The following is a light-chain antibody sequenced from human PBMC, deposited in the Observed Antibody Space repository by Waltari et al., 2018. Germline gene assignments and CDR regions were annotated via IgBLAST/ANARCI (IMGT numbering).Light chain of an antibody. CDR3: KQRSNWPPLT. CDR1: QSISTY. CDR2: EAS. J-gene: IGKJ4*01. V-gene: IGKV3-11*01. Sequence: EIVLTQSPVTLSLSPGERATVSCRASQSISTYLAWYQHKPGQAPRLLIYEASNRATGIPARFSGSGSGTDFTLTITSLEPEDFAFYYCKQRSNWPPLTFGGGTKVEIK.